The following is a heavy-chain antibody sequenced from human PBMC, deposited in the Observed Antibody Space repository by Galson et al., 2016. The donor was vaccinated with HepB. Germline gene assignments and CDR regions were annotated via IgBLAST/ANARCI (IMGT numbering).Heavy chain of an antibody. J-gene: IGHJ4*02. Sequence: CAISGDSVSSNSAAWNWIRQSPSVGLEWLGRTYYRSKWYNDYAVSVKRRISIKPDTSKNQFSLQLSSVTPEATAVYYCVRHHGAFDSWGQGTLVTVSS. CDR1: GDSVSSNSAA. CDR3: VRHHGAFDS. V-gene: IGHV6-1*01. CDR2: TYYRSKWYN.